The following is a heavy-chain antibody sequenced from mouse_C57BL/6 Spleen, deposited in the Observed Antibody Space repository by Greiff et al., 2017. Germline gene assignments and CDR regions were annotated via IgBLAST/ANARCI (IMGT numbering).Heavy chain of an antibody. V-gene: IGHV8-12*01. CDR1: GFSLRTSGMG. J-gene: IGHJ3*01. Sequence: QVTLTVSGPGILQSSQTLSLTCSFSGFSLRTSGMGVSWIRQPSGKGLERLAHLYWDDDPRDNPSLQSRLTISKDTSRNQVFLKITSVDTADTATYYCARDYGAYWGQGTLVTVSA. CDR3: ARDYGAY. CDR2: LYWDDDP. D-gene: IGHD1-1*02.